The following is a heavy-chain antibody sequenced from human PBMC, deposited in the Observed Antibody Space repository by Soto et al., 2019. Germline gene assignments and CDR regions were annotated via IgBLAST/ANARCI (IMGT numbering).Heavy chain of an antibody. D-gene: IGHD3-22*01. CDR2: ITANNVNT. CDR3: ARDMGGYYFEPNDY. CDR1: GYTFTSYG. Sequence: QVQLVQSGPEVTKPGASVKVSCKTSGYTFTSYGISWVRQAPGQGLEWMGWITANNVNTNYAQKFQGRVTMTTDTSTATAYMELRSLRSDDTAVYYCARDMGGYYFEPNDYWGQGTLVTVSS. V-gene: IGHV1-18*01. J-gene: IGHJ4*02.